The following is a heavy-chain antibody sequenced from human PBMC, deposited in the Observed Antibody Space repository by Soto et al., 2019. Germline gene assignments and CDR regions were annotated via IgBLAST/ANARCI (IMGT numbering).Heavy chain of an antibody. CDR1: GSTFNNYG. CDR2: IWYDETNK. CDR3: ARDGWVRGGNVTNYYGLDV. D-gene: IGHD1-26*01. Sequence: GGSLRLSCAASGSTFNNYGIHWVRQVPGKGLEWVAVIWYDETNKYYADSVKGRFTISRDNSKNTLYLQMNSLRAEDTAVYYCARDGWVRGGNVTNYYGLDVWGQGTTVTVSS. V-gene: IGHV3-33*01. J-gene: IGHJ6*02.